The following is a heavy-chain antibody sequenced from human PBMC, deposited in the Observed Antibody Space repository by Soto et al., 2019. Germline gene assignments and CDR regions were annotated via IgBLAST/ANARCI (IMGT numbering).Heavy chain of an antibody. J-gene: IGHJ6*02. CDR1: GFTVSGNY. V-gene: IGHV3-53*01. CDR2: IYTDDNI. CDR3: ATELIAKYGMDV. Sequence: EVQLVESGGGLVQPGGSLRLSCAASGFTVSGNYVTWVRQAPGKGLEWVSVIYTDDNIYYADSVTGRFTISRDNSKNTFYLHMSPLRVEDTAVYYCATELIAKYGMDVWGQGTTVTVSS. D-gene: IGHD2-21*01.